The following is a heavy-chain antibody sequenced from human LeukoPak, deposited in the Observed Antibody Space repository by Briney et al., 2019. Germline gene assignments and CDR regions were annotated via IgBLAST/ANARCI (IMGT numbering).Heavy chain of an antibody. CDR1: GFTFGGYG. J-gene: IGHJ4*02. D-gene: IGHD1-14*01. CDR3: TRYNNDHFDY. CDR2: IAYDGSRA. Sequence: GGSLRLSCAGSGFTFGGYGMHWFRQTPGKGLEWVAVIAYDGSRAFYADSVKGRFTISRDNSKNTMSVQMDDLRAEDTAVYYCTRYNNDHFDYWGQGTLVTVST. V-gene: IGHV3-33*01.